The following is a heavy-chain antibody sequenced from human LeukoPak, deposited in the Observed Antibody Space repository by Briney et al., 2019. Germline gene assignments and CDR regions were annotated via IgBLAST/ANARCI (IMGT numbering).Heavy chain of an antibody. CDR1: GFTFSSYA. V-gene: IGHV3-74*01. CDR3: ARERSSSGYPDDY. D-gene: IGHD3-22*01. J-gene: IGHJ4*02. CDR2: INSDGSST. Sequence: GGSLRLSCAASGFTFSSYAMSWVRQAPGKGLVWVSRINSDGSSTSYADSVKGRFTISRDNAKNTLYLQMNSLRAEDTAVYYCARERSSSGYPDDYWGRGTLVTVSS.